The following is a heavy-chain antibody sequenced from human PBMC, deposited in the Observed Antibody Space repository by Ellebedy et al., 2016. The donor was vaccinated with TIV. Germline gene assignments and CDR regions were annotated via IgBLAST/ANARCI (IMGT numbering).Heavy chain of an antibody. CDR3: ARGPLDEYYDILTAQERGAFDI. CDR2: ISAYNGNT. D-gene: IGHD3-9*01. Sequence: AASVKVSCKASGYTFTSYGISWVRQAPGQGLEWMGWISAYNGNTNYAQKLQGRVTMTTDTSTSTAYMELRSLRSDDTAVYYCARGPLDEYYDILTAQERGAFDIWGQGTMVTVSS. CDR1: GYTFTSYG. V-gene: IGHV1-18*01. J-gene: IGHJ3*02.